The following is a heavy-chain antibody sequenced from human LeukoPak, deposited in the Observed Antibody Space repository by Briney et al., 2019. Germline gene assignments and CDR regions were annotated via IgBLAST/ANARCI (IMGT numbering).Heavy chain of an antibody. Sequence: GGSLRLSCTASGFTFGDYAMSWFRQAPGKGLEWVAVIWYDGSNKYYADSVKGRFTISRDNSKNTLYLQMNSLRAEDTAVYYCARGDPHYYYYGMDVWGQGTTVTVSS. CDR3: ARGDPHYYYYGMDV. D-gene: IGHD2-21*02. J-gene: IGHJ6*02. CDR2: IWYDGSNK. V-gene: IGHV3-33*01. CDR1: GFTFGDYA.